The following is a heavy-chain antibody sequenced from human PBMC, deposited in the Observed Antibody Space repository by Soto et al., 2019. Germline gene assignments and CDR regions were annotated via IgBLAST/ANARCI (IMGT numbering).Heavy chain of an antibody. CDR3: CMGYYFDR. CDR1: GFTFSSYS. D-gene: IGHD2-8*01. J-gene: IGHJ4*02. CDR2: ISSSSTTI. V-gene: IGHV3-48*01. Sequence: GGSLRLSCAASGFTFSSYSMNWVRQAPGKGLEWISYISSSSTTIHYADSVKGRFTISRDNAKNSLYLQMNSLRAEDTAVYYCCMGYYFDRRGQGTLVTVSS.